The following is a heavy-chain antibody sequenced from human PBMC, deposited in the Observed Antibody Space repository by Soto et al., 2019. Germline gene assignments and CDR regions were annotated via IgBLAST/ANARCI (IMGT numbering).Heavy chain of an antibody. CDR2: ISSASSSI. CDR3: ARYDAFKAFDL. CDR1: GFTFNSYT. V-gene: IGHV3-21*01. J-gene: IGHJ3*01. D-gene: IGHD1-1*01. Sequence: EVQLVESGGGLVKPGGPLRLSCATSGFTFNSYTMNWVRQAPGKGLEWVASISSASSSIDFADSVKGRFTISRDNGNNSGFLQMNSLRAEDTGIYYCARYDAFKAFDLWGQGTMVTVSS.